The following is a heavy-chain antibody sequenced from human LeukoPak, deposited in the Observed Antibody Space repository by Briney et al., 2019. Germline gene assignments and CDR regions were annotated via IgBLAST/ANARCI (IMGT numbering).Heavy chain of an antibody. CDR3: VRNLAVAGTCFDS. Sequence: GGSLRLSCAASGFTFSTSWMSWVRQVPGKGLEWVANIKKDGSETYYVDSVKGRFTISRDNAKNSLYLQMNSLRVEDTAVYYCVRNLAVAGTCFDSWGQGTLVTVSS. J-gene: IGHJ4*02. D-gene: IGHD6-19*01. CDR1: GFTFSTSW. V-gene: IGHV3-7*03. CDR2: IKKDGSET.